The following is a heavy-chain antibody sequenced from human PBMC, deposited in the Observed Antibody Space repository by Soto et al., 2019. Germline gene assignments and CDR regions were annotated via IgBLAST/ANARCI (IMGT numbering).Heavy chain of an antibody. J-gene: IGHJ4*02. CDR3: ARAQRHYYGSGSYYKTFDY. D-gene: IGHD3-10*01. Sequence: SETLSLTCAVSSGSISSSNWWSWVRQPPGKGLEWIGEIYHSGSTNYNPSLKSRVTISVDKSKNQFSLKLSSVTAADTAVYYCARAQRHYYGSGSYYKTFDYWGQGTLVTVSS. CDR2: IYHSGST. V-gene: IGHV4-4*02. CDR1: SGSISSSNW.